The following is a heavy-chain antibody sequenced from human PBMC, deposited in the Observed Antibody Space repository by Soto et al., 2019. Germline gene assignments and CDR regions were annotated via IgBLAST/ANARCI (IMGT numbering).Heavy chain of an antibody. CDR3: ARDRIAATGAYYYYGMDV. CDR1: GGSVSSGSYY. CDR2: IYYSGST. D-gene: IGHD6-13*01. J-gene: IGHJ6*02. V-gene: IGHV4-61*01. Sequence: SETLSLTCTVSGGSVSSGSYYWSWIRQPPGKGLEWIGYIYYSGSTNYNPSLKSRVTISVDTSKNQFSLKLSSVTAADTAVYYCARDRIAATGAYYYYGMDVWGQGTTVTVYS.